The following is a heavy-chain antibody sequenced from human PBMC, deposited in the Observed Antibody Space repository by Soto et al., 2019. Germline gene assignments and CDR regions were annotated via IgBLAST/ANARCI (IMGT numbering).Heavy chain of an antibody. CDR2: IVPSSGNT. CDR1: GYTFTSYT. J-gene: IGHJ4*02. CDR3: ARDTGNFLDY. Sequence: QVQLLQSGGQVKKPGASVKVSCKASGYTFTSYTISWVRQAPGQGREWVGWIVPSSGNTASARSLQGRVTMTTDTSTRTAYMELRSLRSDDTAVYYCARDTGNFLDYWCQGPLVTVSS. V-gene: IGHV1-18*01. D-gene: IGHD4-4*01.